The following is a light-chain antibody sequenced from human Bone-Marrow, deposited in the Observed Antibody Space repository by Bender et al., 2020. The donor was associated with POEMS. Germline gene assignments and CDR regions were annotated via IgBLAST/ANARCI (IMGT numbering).Light chain of an antibody. V-gene: IGLV3-21*02. CDR1: NIGGTS. CDR2: DDT. CDR3: QVWERSSDHYV. Sequence: YVLTQPPSVSVAPGQTARITCGGDNIGGTSVHWYQHKPGQAPMLVLYDDTDRPSGIPDRLSGSNSGNTATLTISRVEAGDEADYYCQVWERSSDHYVFGTGTKVTV. J-gene: IGLJ1*01.